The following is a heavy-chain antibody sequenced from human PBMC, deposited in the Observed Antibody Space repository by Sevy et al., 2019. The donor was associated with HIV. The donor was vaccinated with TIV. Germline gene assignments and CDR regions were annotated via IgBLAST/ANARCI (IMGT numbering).Heavy chain of an antibody. D-gene: IGHD3-22*01. CDR2: ISAYNGNT. Sequence: ASVKVSCKASGYTFTSYGISWVRQAPGQGLEWMGWISAYNGNTNYAQKLQGRVTMTTDTSTSTAYMELRSLRSDDTAVYYCAGDVRGGYYDSSGYSDYWGQGTLVTVSS. CDR1: GYTFTSYG. J-gene: IGHJ4*02. V-gene: IGHV1-18*01. CDR3: AGDVRGGYYDSSGYSDY.